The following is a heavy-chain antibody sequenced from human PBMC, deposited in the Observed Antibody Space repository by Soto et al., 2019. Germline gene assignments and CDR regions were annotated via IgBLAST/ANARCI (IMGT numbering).Heavy chain of an antibody. CDR3: AKDVRNQLLWSMDV. CDR1: GFTFRIYA. CDR2: ISGSGGST. Sequence: AGSLRLCCAASGFTFRIYAMTLARQAPAKGLERVSAISGSGGSTYYADSVKGRFTISRDNSKTTLYLQVNCLRAEDTAVYYCAKDVRNQLLWSMDVWGKGTTVTVSS. J-gene: IGHJ6*04. V-gene: IGHV3-23*01. D-gene: IGHD2-2*01.